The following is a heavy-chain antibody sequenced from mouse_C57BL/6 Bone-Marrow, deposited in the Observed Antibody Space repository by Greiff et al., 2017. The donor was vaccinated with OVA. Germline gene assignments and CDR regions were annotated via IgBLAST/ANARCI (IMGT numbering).Heavy chain of an antibody. Sequence: QVQLQQPGTELVKPGASVKLSCKASGYTFTSYWMHWVKHRPGQGLEWIGNINPSNGGTNYNEKFKSKATLPVDKSSSPAYMQLSSLTSADYAVYYCASDYYGSSLFAYWGQGTLVTVSA. D-gene: IGHD1-1*01. CDR2: INPSNGGT. CDR3: ASDYYGSSLFAY. J-gene: IGHJ3*01. V-gene: IGHV1-53*01. CDR1: GYTFTSYW.